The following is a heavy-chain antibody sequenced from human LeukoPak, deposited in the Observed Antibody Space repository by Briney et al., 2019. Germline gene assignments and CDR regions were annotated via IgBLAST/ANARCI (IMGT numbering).Heavy chain of an antibody. V-gene: IGHV3-30-3*01. CDR2: ISYDGSNK. CDR3: AREIVVGASDY. Sequence: GRSLRLSCAASGFTFSSYAMHWVRQAPGKGLEWVAVISYDGSNKYYADSVKGRFTISRDNSENTLYLQMNSLRAEDTAVYYCAREIVVGASDYWGQGTLVTVSS. D-gene: IGHD1-26*01. J-gene: IGHJ4*02. CDR1: GFTFSSYA.